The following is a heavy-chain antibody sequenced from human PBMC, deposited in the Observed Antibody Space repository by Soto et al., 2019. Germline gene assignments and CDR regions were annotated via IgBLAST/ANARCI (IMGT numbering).Heavy chain of an antibody. CDR1: GGSISSGVYY. D-gene: IGHD6-6*01. V-gene: IGHV4-31*03. CDR2: IYYSGST. CDR3: ARAIAARRRPHFDY. Sequence: QVQLQEQGPGLVKSSQTLSLTCTVSGGSISSGVYYWSWIHPHPGKGLEWFGYIYYSGSTYYNPSLKSRVTISVYTSKNQCALKMSSVTAADTAVYYCARAIAARRRPHFDYWGQRTLVTVS. J-gene: IGHJ4*02.